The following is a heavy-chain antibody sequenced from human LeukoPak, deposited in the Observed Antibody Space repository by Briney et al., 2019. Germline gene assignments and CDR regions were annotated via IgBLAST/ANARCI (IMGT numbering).Heavy chain of an antibody. V-gene: IGHV3-48*01. Sequence: GGSLRLSCAASGFTFSSYSMNWVRQAPGKGLEWVSYISSSSSTIYYADSVKGRFTISRDNAKNSLYLQMNSLRAEDTAVYYCAISGSYYAGVYDYWGQGTLVTVSS. D-gene: IGHD1-26*01. CDR3: AISGSYYAGVYDY. J-gene: IGHJ4*02. CDR2: ISSSSSTI. CDR1: GFTFSSYS.